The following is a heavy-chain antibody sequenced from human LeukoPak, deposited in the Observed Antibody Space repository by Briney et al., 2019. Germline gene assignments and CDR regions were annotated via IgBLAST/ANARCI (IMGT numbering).Heavy chain of an antibody. CDR2: IYPDDSDT. V-gene: IGHV5-51*01. J-gene: IGHJ4*02. D-gene: IGHD3-16*01. CDR1: GYRFTSDW. Sequence: GESLQSSSKGSGYRFTSDWIGWVRQMRGKGLEWMGLIYPDDSDTRYSPSFQGQVTTSADKSISTAYLQLSSLKASDTAMCYGARVVGGEDYGGQGPRVTVSS. CDR3: ARVVGGEDY.